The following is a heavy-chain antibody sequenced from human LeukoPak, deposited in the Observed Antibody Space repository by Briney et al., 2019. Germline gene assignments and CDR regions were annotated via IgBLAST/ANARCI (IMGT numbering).Heavy chain of an antibody. D-gene: IGHD3-10*01. V-gene: IGHV3-30*18. Sequence: GGSLRLSCAASGFTFSSYGMHWVRQAPGKGLEWVAVISYDGSNKYYADSVKGRFTISRDNSKNTLYLQMNSLRADDTAVYYCAKYYYDSGTYSFDYWGQGTLVTVSS. CDR2: ISYDGSNK. CDR1: GFTFSSYG. CDR3: AKYYYDSGTYSFDY. J-gene: IGHJ4*02.